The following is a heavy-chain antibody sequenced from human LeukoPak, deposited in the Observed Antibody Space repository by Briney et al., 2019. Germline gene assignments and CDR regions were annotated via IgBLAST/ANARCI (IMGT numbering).Heavy chain of an antibody. D-gene: IGHD6-13*01. CDR2: IKQDGSEK. V-gene: IGHV3-7*01. CDR1: GFTFSSYW. Sequence: PGGSLRLSCAASGFTFSSYWMSWVRQAPGKGLEWVANIKQDGSEKYYVDSVEGRFTISRDNAKNSLYLQMNSLRAEDTAVYYCARGSPGTFYYYYMDVWGKGTTVTVSS. CDR3: ARGSPGTFYYYYMDV. J-gene: IGHJ6*03.